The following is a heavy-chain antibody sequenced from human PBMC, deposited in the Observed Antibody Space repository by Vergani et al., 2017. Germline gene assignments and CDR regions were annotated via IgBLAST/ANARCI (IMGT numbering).Heavy chain of an antibody. J-gene: IGHJ6*03. CDR2: IKSYGSIT. V-gene: IGHV3-74*01. D-gene: IGHD2-8*01. CDR3: ARSGYCAHGVCYMTYYYYMDV. Sequence: EVQLVESGGGLIHPGGSLRLSCEGSGFSFSGYWMHWVRQSPEKGLVWVSRIKSYGSITNYADSVKGRFTISRDNSKNTLYLQMNTLRAADTAVYYCARSGYCAHGVCYMTYYYYMDVWGKGTAVTVSS. CDR1: GFSFSGYW.